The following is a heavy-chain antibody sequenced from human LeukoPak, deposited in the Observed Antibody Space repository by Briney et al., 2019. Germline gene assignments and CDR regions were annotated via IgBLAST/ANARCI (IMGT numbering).Heavy chain of an antibody. J-gene: IGHJ5*02. CDR2: IDYSGST. CDR1: GGSISSSSYY. Sequence: SETLSLTCTVSGGSISSSSYYWDWIRQPPGKGLEWIGNIDYSGSTYYNPSLKSRVTISLDTSKNQFSLKLSSVTAADTAVYYCARGAYFYGSGINWFDPWGQGTLITVSS. D-gene: IGHD3-10*01. CDR3: ARGAYFYGSGINWFDP. V-gene: IGHV4-39*07.